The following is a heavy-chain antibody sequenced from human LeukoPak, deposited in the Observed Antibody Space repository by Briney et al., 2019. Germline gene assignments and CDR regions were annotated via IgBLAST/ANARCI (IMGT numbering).Heavy chain of an antibody. J-gene: IGHJ4*02. Sequence: KPSETLSLTCTVSGSSISSYYWSWIRQPPGKGLEWIGYIYYSGSTNYNPSLKSRVTISVDTSKNQFSLKLSSVTAADTAVYYCAGDTANFDYWGQGTLVTVSS. CDR2: IYYSGST. V-gene: IGHV4-59*01. D-gene: IGHD5-18*01. CDR1: GSSISSYY. CDR3: AGDTANFDY.